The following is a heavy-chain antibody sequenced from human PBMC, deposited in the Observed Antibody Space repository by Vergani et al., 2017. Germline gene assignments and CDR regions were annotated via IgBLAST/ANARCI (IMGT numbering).Heavy chain of an antibody. D-gene: IGHD6-6*01. CDR3: ARRGKDSSSSVVYYYGMDV. V-gene: IGHV5-51*01. CDR2: IYPGDSDT. Sequence: VQLVQYGAEVKKPGESLKISCKGSGYSFTSYWIGWVRQMPGKGLEWMGIIYPGDSDTRYSPSFQGQVTISADKSFSTAYLQWSSLKASDTAMYYCARRGKDSSSSVVYYYGMDVWGQGATVADSS. CDR1: GYSFTSYW. J-gene: IGHJ6*02.